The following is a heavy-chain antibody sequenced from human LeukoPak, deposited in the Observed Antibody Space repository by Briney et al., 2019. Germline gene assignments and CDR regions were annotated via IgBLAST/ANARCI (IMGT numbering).Heavy chain of an antibody. J-gene: IGHJ4*02. Sequence: GGSLRLSCAASGFTFNTFNMNWVDQAPGKGLEWVSSITRGGDYIYYADSVKGRFTTSRDNAKNSLSLQLNSLRVEDTAVYYCARGHYDVLAASYKWTPDYWGQGTLVTVSS. CDR1: GFTFNTFN. D-gene: IGHD3-9*01. CDR3: ARGHYDVLAASYKWTPDY. CDR2: ITRGGDYI. V-gene: IGHV3-21*01.